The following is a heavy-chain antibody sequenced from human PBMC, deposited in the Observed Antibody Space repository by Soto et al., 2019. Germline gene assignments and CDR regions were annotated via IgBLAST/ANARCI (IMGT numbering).Heavy chain of an antibody. CDR2: IYSGGST. CDR1: GFTVSSNY. V-gene: IGHV3-53*02. D-gene: IGHD6-6*01. CDR3: AREGYRAARPRDYYYGMDV. Sequence: EVQLVETGGGLIQPGGSLRLSCAASGFTVSSNYMSWVRQAPGKGLEWVSVIYSGGSTYYADSVKGRFTISRDNSKNTLYLQMNSLRAEDTAVYYCAREGYRAARPRDYYYGMDVWGQGTTVTVSS. J-gene: IGHJ6*02.